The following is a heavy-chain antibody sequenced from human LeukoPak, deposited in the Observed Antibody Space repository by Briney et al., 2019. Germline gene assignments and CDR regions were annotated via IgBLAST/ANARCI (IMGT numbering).Heavy chain of an antibody. D-gene: IGHD3-16*02. CDR3: ARDRKDYVWGSYRAYYYYMDV. CDR2: ISSSGSTI. J-gene: IGHJ6*03. CDR1: GFTFSDYY. V-gene: IGHV3-11*04. Sequence: TGGSLRLSCAASGFTFSDYYMSWIRQAPGKGLEWVSYISSSGSTIYYADSVKGRFTISRDNAKNSLYLQMNSLRAEDTAVYYCARDRKDYVWGSYRAYYYYMDVWGKGTTVTVSS.